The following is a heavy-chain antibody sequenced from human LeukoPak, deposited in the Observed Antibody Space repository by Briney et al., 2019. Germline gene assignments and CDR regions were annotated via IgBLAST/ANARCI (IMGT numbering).Heavy chain of an antibody. Sequence: SGGSLRLSCAASRFTFGRYNMNWVRQAPGKALEWLASTSDTSSYTYYADSVKGRFTISRDNANNSLFLQMNSLRAEDTAIYYCARDQGGSISGSYYGDAFDIWGQGTMVTVSS. V-gene: IGHV3-21*01. CDR1: RFTFGRYN. D-gene: IGHD1-26*01. CDR2: TSDTSSYT. CDR3: ARDQGGSISGSYYGDAFDI. J-gene: IGHJ3*02.